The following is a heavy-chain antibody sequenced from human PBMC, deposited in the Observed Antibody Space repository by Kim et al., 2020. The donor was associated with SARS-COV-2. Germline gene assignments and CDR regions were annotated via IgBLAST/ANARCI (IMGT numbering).Heavy chain of an antibody. J-gene: IGHJ5*02. D-gene: IGHD3-3*01. V-gene: IGHV3-53*01. Sequence: ADAVKGRFTISRDNSKNTLYLEMNSLRAEDTAVYYCARYGVWSGNHIVFDPWGQGTLVTVSS. CDR3: ARYGVWSGNHIVFDP.